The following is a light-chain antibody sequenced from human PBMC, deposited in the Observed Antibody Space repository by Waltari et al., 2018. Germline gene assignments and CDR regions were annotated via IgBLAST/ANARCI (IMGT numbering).Light chain of an antibody. CDR2: RTS. V-gene: IGLV1-40*01. CDR1: SSNIGAGFD. J-gene: IGLJ2*01. CDR3: QSYDSNLVL. Sequence: QSVLTQPPSVSGAPGQRVTISCTGSSSNIGAGFDVHWYQQLPGTAPKLLIYRTSNPPSWVPDRFSASKSGTSASLAITGLQAEDEADYYCQSYDSNLVLFGGGTKLTVL.